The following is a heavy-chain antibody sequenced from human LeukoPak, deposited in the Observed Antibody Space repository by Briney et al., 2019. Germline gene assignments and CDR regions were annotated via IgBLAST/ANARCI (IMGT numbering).Heavy chain of an antibody. J-gene: IGHJ4*02. D-gene: IGHD3-22*01. CDR1: GFTFNRCS. CDR2: ISSSSGTI. V-gene: IGHV3-48*04. CDR3: ARDSNEYSYDTSGYSQLDY. Sequence: PGGSLRLSCAASGFTFNRCSVNWVRQVPGKGLEWLSYISSSSGTIHYADSVKGRFTISRDNAKNSLYLQMNSLRAEDTAVYYCARDSNEYSYDTSGYSQLDYWGQGILVTVSS.